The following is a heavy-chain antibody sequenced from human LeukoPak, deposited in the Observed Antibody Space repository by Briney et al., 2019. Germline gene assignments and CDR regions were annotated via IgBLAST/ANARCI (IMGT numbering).Heavy chain of an antibody. J-gene: IGHJ4*02. CDR3: ARGKSYYNAIDY. Sequence: SETLSLACAVYGGSFNVYYWSWIRQPPGKGLEWIGEINHSGSTNYNPSLKSRVTISVDTSKNQFSLKLSSVTAADTAVYYCARGKSYYNAIDYWGLGTLVTVSS. CDR1: GGSFNVYY. V-gene: IGHV4-34*01. D-gene: IGHD3-10*01. CDR2: INHSGST.